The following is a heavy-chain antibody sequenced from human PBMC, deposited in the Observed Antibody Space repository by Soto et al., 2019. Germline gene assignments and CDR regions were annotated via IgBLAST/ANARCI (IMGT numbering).Heavy chain of an antibody. D-gene: IGHD4-17*01. V-gene: IGHV3-30-3*01. CDR2: ISYDGNTQ. J-gene: IGHJ4*01. CDR3: AKETNDYEINF. Sequence: QVQLVESGGGVVQPGGSLRLSCAASGFIFSGYAMHWVRQAPGKGLEWVAVISYDGNTQYYADSVKGRFTVSRDNSNNILYVEMHNLRDEDTAMYYCAKETNDYEINFWGHGTLVTVSP. CDR1: GFIFSGYA.